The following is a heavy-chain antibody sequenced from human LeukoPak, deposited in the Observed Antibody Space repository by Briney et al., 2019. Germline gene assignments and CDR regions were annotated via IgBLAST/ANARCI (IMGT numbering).Heavy chain of an antibody. CDR3: ATYCGGDCYPSVIYYYYGMDV. V-gene: IGHV3-23*01. CDR2: FSGRGGST. Sequence: GGSLRLSCAASGFTFSSYAMSWVRQAPGTGLEWVSAFSGRGGSTSYADSVKGRFTISRDNSKNTLYLQMNSLRAEDTAVYYCATYCGGDCYPSVIYYYYGMDVWGQGTTVTVSS. CDR1: GFTFSSYA. J-gene: IGHJ6*02. D-gene: IGHD2-21*02.